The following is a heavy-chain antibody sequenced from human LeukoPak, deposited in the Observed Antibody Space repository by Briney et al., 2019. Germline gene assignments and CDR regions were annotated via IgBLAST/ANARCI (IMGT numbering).Heavy chain of an antibody. CDR2: IYPGDSDT. CDR1: GYIFTSYW. Sequence: GESLKISCKGSGYIFTSYWISWVRQMPGKGLEWMGVIYPGDSDTRYSPSFQGQVTISADKSISTAYLQWSSLKASDTAMYYCARRDYDISTGYYNYFDYWGQGTLVTVSS. CDR3: ARRDYDISTGYYNYFDY. D-gene: IGHD3-9*01. V-gene: IGHV5-51*01. J-gene: IGHJ4*02.